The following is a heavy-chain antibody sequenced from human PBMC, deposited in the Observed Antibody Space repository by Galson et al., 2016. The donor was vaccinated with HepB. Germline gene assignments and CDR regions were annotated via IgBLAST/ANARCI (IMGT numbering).Heavy chain of an antibody. CDR2: ICHAGAT. D-gene: IGHD5-24*01. Sequence: SETLSPTCTVSGASMTTMFYCWDWVRQPPGRGPEWIGSICHAGATYYNTSLNGPVVISLDRSRNRFSLRVMSVTAADTAVYYCARLRDGYNLNYRGQGTLVTVSS. CDR3: ARLRDGYNLNY. V-gene: IGHV4-39*02. CDR1: GASMTTMFYC. J-gene: IGHJ4*02.